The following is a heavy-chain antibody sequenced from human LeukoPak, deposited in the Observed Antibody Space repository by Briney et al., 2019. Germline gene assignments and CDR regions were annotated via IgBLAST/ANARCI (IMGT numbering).Heavy chain of an antibody. CDR1: GFSFSSNA. D-gene: IGHD2-8*01. Sequence: GGSLRLSCAASGFSFSSNARHWVRQAPRKGLAFVSGININGDATHYADSLKGSFTISRDSSKNTVLLQMGSLRADDMALYYCAREEYPSGVGAFDSWGQGTMVTVSS. CDR3: AREEYPSGVGAFDS. J-gene: IGHJ3*02. V-gene: IGHV3-64*02. CDR2: ININGDAT.